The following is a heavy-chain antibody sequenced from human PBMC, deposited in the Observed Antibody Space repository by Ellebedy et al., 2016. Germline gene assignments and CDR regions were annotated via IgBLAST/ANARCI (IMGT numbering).Heavy chain of an antibody. CDR1: GFTFSNYA. Sequence: GESLKISCTASGFTFSNYAMHWVRQAPGKGLEWGATVSFDGSTKYYLDSVKGRFTISRDNSKNTVYLQMNSLRGEDTAVYYCGRDRFQDFWSGYYVHWGPGTLVTVSS. J-gene: IGHJ4*02. V-gene: IGHV3-30*04. CDR2: VSFDGSTK. CDR3: GRDRFQDFWSGYYVH. D-gene: IGHD3-3*01.